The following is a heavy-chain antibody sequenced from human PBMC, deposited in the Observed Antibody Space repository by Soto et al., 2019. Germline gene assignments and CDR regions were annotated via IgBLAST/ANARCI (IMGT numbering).Heavy chain of an antibody. J-gene: IGHJ6*02. Sequence: SVKVSCKASGGTFSSYAIRWVRQAPGQALEWMGGIIPIFGTANYAQKFQGKVTITADESTSTAYMELSSLRSEDTAVYYCASLRIQLWVTERYYYYAMDVWGQGATATVSS. CDR3: ASLRIQLWVTERYYYYAMDV. CDR2: IIPIFGTA. CDR1: GGTFSSYA. V-gene: IGHV1-69*13. D-gene: IGHD5-18*01.